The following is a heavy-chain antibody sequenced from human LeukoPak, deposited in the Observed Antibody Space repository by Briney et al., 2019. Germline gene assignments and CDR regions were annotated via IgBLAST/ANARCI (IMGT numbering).Heavy chain of an antibody. CDR3: ARHVYDLEAFDI. J-gene: IGHJ3*02. V-gene: IGHV4-39*01. Sequence: PSETLSLTCTVSGGSINTANYYWGWLRQPPGKGLEWIGSIYYSETTYDNPSLKSRVTISIETSKNQFSLRLSSVTAADTAVYYCARHVYDLEAFDIWGQGTMVTVSS. CDR1: GGSINTANYY. D-gene: IGHD5/OR15-5a*01. CDR2: IYYSETT.